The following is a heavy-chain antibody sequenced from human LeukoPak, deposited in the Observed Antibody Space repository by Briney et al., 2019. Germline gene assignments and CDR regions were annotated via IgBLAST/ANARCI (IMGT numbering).Heavy chain of an antibody. CDR1: GGTFSSYA. Sequence: SVKVSCKASGGTFSSYAISWVRQAPGQGLEWMGRIIPIFGTANYAQKFQGGVTITTDESTSTAYTELSSLRSEDTAVYYCARADYYDSSGYYYWGQGTLVTVSS. D-gene: IGHD3-22*01. CDR3: ARADYYDSSGYYY. V-gene: IGHV1-69*05. J-gene: IGHJ4*02. CDR2: IIPIFGTA.